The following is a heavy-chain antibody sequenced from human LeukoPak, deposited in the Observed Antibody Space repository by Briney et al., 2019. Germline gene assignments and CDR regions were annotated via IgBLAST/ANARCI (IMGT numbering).Heavy chain of an antibody. CDR3: ARGGGYNDDTNAHKGYHFDH. CDR2: IFQGGGEI. CDR1: GFTFNTFA. J-gene: IGHJ4*02. V-gene: IGHV3-23*01. D-gene: IGHD2-8*01. Sequence: GGSLRLSCVASGFTFNTFAMIWVRQPPGKGLEWVSSIFQGGGEIHYADSVRGRFTISRDNSKNTLYLQMNSLRAEDTAVYYCARGGGYNDDTNAHKGYHFDHWGQGTLVTVSS.